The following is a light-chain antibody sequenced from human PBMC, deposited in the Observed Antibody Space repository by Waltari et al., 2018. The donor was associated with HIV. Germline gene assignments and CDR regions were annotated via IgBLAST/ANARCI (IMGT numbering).Light chain of an antibody. J-gene: IGLJ3*02. Sequence: NLMLTQPHSVSESPGKTVTFSCTRNSGRIASKSVQWYQQRPGSAPTTVMYANNQRPSGVPDRFSGSIDTSSNSASLTISGLKTEDEADYYCQSYDSNNSWVFGGGTRLTVL. V-gene: IGLV6-57*04. CDR3: QSYDSNNSWV. CDR1: SGRIASKS. CDR2: ANN.